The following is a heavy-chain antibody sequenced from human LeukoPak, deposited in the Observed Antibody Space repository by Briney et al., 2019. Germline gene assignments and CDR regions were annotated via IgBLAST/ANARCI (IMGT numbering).Heavy chain of an antibody. J-gene: IGHJ4*02. CDR3: ARITSGYYYGSGAYYFDY. Sequence: SVNVSCKASGGTFSSYAISWVRQAPGQGLEWMGGIIPIFGTANYAQKFQGRVTITADESTSTAYMELSSLRSEDTAVYYCARITSGYYYGSGAYYFDYWGQGTLVTVSS. CDR2: IIPIFGTA. CDR1: GGTFSSYA. V-gene: IGHV1-69*01. D-gene: IGHD3-10*01.